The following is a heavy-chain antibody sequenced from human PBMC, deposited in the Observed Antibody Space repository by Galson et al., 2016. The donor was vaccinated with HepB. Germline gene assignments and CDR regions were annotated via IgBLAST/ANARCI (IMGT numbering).Heavy chain of an antibody. CDR2: FDPDDNDT. V-gene: IGHV1-24*01. J-gene: IGHJ4*02. D-gene: IGHD3-10*01. CDR1: GYTLTQLS. CDR3: ATAFSFSAGVYFDN. Sequence: SVKVSCKVSGYTLTQLSIHWVRQAAGKGLEWIGGFDPDDNDTIYAEKFQGRATMTVDTNTDTAYMELSGLSSAETAVYYCATAFSFSAGVYFDNWGQGSLVTVSS.